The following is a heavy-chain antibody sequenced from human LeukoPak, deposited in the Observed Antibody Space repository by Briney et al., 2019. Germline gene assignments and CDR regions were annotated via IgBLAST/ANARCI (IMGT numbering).Heavy chain of an antibody. D-gene: IGHD3-3*01. Sequence: EASVKVSCKASGYTFTGYYMHWVRQAPGQGLEWMGRINPNSGGTNYAQKFQGRVTMTRDTSISTAYMELSRLRSDDTAVYYCARPRVAWLLGVDVWGKGTTVTVSS. CDR2: INPNSGGT. CDR3: ARPRVAWLLGVDV. J-gene: IGHJ6*04. V-gene: IGHV1-2*06. CDR1: GYTFTGYY.